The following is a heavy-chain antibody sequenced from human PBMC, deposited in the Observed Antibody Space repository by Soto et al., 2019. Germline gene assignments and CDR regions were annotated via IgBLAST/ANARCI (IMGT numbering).Heavy chain of an antibody. Sequence: QVQLVESGGGVVQPGRSLRLSCAASGFTFSSYGMHWVRQAPGKGLEWVAVISYDGSNKYYADSVKGRFTISRDNSKNTLYLQMNSLRAEDTAVYYCAKDRVMIVVAMEIDYWGQGTLVTVSS. D-gene: IGHD3-22*01. V-gene: IGHV3-30*18. CDR3: AKDRVMIVVAMEIDY. CDR1: GFTFSSYG. J-gene: IGHJ4*02. CDR2: ISYDGSNK.